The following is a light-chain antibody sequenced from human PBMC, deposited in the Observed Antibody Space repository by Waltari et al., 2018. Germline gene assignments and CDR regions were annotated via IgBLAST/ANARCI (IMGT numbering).Light chain of an antibody. J-gene: IGLJ3*02. CDR1: PSHVVNYDY. CDR3: STHAHSGTWV. Sequence: QSALIQPASVSGPPGQSITISCIGTPSHVVNYDYVSWYQQFPGAAPRIILYEGTRRPSGISCRFSGSKSANTASLTISDLQVGDEATYFCSTHAHSGTWVFGGGTTLTVL. CDR2: EGT. V-gene: IGLV2-14*03.